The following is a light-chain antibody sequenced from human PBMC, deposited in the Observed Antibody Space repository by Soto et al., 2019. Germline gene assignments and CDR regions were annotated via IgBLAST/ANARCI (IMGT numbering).Light chain of an antibody. V-gene: IGKV3-20*01. CDR2: GAS. CDR3: QPYGRSPQLN. J-gene: IGKJ4*01. Sequence: EIVLTQSPGTLSLSPGERATLSCRASQSVSSSYLAWYQQKPGQAPRLLIYGASSRATGIPDRFSGSGSGTDFTLTISRLEPEDFAVYYCQPYGRSPQLNSGGGTKVNI. CDR1: QSVSSSY.